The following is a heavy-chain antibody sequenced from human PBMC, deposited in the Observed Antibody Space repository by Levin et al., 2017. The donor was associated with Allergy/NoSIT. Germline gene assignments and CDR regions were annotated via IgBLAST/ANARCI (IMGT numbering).Heavy chain of an antibody. CDR1: GFTFSSYA. V-gene: IGHV3-23*01. CDR3: AKMGLGDYYYYYGMDV. D-gene: IGHD3-16*01. CDR2: ISGSGGST. J-gene: IGHJ6*02. Sequence: GESLKISCAASGFTFSSYAMSWVRQAPGKGLEWVSAISGSGGSTYYADSVKGRFTISRDNSKNTLYLQMNSLRAEDTAVYYCAKMGLGDYYYYYGMDVWGQGTTVTVSS.